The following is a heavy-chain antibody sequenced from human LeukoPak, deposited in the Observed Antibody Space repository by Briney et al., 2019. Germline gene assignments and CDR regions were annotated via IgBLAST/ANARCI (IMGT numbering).Heavy chain of an antibody. CDR3: AMQYYDFWSGYFPFDY. CDR2: INAGNGNT. J-gene: IGHJ4*02. D-gene: IGHD3-3*01. V-gene: IGHV1-3*01. Sequence: ASVKVSCKASGYTFTSYAMRWVRQAPGQRLEWMGWINAGNGNTKYSQKFQGRVTITRDTSASTAYMELSSLRSEDTAVYYCAMQYYDFWSGYFPFDYWGQGTLVTVSS. CDR1: GYTFTSYA.